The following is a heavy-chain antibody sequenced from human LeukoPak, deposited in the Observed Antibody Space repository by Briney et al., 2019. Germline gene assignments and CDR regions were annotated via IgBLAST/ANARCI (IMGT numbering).Heavy chain of an antibody. J-gene: IGHJ4*02. Sequence: QSGGSLGLSCTVSGFTVSSNSMSWVRQAPGKGLEWVSFIYSDNTHYSDSVKGRFTISRDNSKNTLYLQMNSLRAEDTAVYYCARRAGAYSHPYDYWGQGTLVTVSS. CDR2: IYSDNT. D-gene: IGHD4/OR15-4a*01. CDR3: ARRAGAYSHPYDY. V-gene: IGHV3-53*01. CDR1: GFTVSSNS.